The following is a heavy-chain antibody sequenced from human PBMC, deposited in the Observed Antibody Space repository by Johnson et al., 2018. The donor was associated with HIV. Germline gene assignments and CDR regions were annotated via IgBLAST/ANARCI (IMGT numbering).Heavy chain of an antibody. CDR3: TTDDVAAGTAPDAFDI. D-gene: IGHD6-13*01. Sequence: VQLVESGGGLVQPGGSLRLSCAASGFTFSSYDMHWVRQATGKGLEWVSAISGSGGSTYYADSVKGRFTISRDNSKNTLYLQMNSLRAEDTAVYYCTTDDVAAGTAPDAFDIWGQGTMVTVSS. J-gene: IGHJ3*02. V-gene: IGHV3-23*04. CDR2: ISGSGGST. CDR1: GFTFSSYD.